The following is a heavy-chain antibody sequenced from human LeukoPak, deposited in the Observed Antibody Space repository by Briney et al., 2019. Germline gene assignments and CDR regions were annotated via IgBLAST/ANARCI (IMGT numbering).Heavy chain of an antibody. J-gene: IGHJ4*02. V-gene: IGHV4-31*03. CDR2: IYYSGST. D-gene: IGHD3-22*01. Sequence: SETLSLTCTVSGGSISSGGYYWSWIRQHPGKGLEWIGYIYYSGSTYYNPSLKSRVTISVDTSKNQFSLKLSSVTAADTAVYYCAREGKLDSSGYTYWGQGTLVAVSS. CDR3: AREGKLDSSGYTY. CDR1: GGSISSGGYY.